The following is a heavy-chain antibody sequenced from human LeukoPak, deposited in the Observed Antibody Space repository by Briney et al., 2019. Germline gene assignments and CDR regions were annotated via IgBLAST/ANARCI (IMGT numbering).Heavy chain of an antibody. CDR1: GVTFRDYY. J-gene: IGHJ4*02. CDR2: ISSSGSTI. V-gene: IGHV3-11*01. D-gene: IGHD6-13*01. CDR3: ARDDAELVDPPDY. Sequence: PGGSLRLSCAASGVTFRDYYMSWIRQAPGKGLEWVSYISSSGSTIYYADSVKGRFTISRDNAKNSLYLQMNSLRAEDTAVYYCARDDAELVDPPDYWGQGTLVTVSS.